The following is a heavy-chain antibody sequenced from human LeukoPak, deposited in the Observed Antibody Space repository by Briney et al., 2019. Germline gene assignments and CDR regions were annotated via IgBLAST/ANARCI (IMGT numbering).Heavy chain of an antibody. CDR3: TRWRGTSMLYS. CDR2: IGSTTYGGPT. J-gene: IGHJ4*02. Sequence: PGGSLRLSCTASGFTFADYAMAWVRRTPGKGLECVGSIGSTTYGGPTEYAASVKGRFTISRDDSRSIAYLQINSLKSEDTAVYYCTRWRGTSMLYSWGQGTLVTVSS. D-gene: IGHD2/OR15-2a*01. V-gene: IGHV3-49*04. CDR1: GFTFADYA.